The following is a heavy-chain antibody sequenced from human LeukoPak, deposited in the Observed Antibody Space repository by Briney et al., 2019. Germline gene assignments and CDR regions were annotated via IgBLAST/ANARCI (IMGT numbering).Heavy chain of an antibody. CDR2: IYYSGST. J-gene: IGHJ4*02. Sequence: SETLSLTCTASGCSISSYYWSWIRQPPGKGLEWIGYIYYSGSTNYNPSLKSRVTISVDTSKNQCSLKRSSVTAADTAVYYGASQRVYGDPFDDWGQGTLVTVSS. CDR1: GCSISSYY. D-gene: IGHD4-17*01. V-gene: IGHV4-59*01. CDR3: ASQRVYGDPFDD.